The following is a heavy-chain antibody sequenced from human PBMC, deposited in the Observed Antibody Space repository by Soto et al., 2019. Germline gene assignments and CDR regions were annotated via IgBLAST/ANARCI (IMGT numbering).Heavy chain of an antibody. CDR1: EFPFSNYA. CDR3: AKDPQQLIVYFDY. CDR2: ISDNGGTT. D-gene: IGHD6-13*01. Sequence: PGGSLRLSCAASEFPFSNYAMSWVRQAPGKGLEWVSSISDNGGTTYYADSVKGRFTISRDNSKNTLYLQMNSLRAEDTAVYCCAKDPQQLIVYFDYWCQGTQVTVSS. J-gene: IGHJ4*02. V-gene: IGHV3-23*01.